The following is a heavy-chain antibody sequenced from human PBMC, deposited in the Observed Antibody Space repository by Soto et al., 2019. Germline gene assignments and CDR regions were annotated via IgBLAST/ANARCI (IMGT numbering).Heavy chain of an antibody. CDR2: VYYTGRT. CDR1: GGSISNSYYY. CDR3: ATPDYFCSGGSCYPGLFIY. J-gene: IGHJ4*02. V-gene: IGHV4-39*01. D-gene: IGHD2-15*01. Sequence: QLQLQESGPGLVKTSETLSLTCTVSGGSISNSYYYWGWIRQPPGKGLEWIGNVYYTGRTYYNPTPKSRVTISADTSKKQFSLKLNSVTAADTAVYYCATPDYFCSGGSCYPGLFIYWGQGILVTVSS.